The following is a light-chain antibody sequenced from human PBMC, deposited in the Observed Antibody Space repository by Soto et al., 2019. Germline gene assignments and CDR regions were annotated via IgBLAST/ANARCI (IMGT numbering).Light chain of an antibody. CDR1: QSVSSN. V-gene: IGKV3-15*01. CDR3: QQYNNWPET. Sequence: EIVMTQSPATLSVSPGERATLSCRASQSVSSNLAWYQQKPGQAPRLLIYGASTRATGIPARFSGSGSGTEFTLTISSLQSEDFALYYCQQYNNWPETCGQGTKVDI. J-gene: IGKJ1*01. CDR2: GAS.